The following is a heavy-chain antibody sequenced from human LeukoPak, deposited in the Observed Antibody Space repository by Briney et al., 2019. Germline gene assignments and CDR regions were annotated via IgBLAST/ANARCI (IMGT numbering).Heavy chain of an antibody. V-gene: IGHV3-30*02. Sequence: GGSLRLSCAASGFTFSSYGMHWVRQAPGKGLEGVAFIRYDGSNKYYADSVKGRFTISRDNSKNTLYLQMNSLRAEDTAVYYCAKDSVAAKYYFDYWGQGTLVTVSS. CDR1: GFTFSSYG. CDR2: IRYDGSNK. D-gene: IGHD2-15*01. J-gene: IGHJ4*02. CDR3: AKDSVAAKYYFDY.